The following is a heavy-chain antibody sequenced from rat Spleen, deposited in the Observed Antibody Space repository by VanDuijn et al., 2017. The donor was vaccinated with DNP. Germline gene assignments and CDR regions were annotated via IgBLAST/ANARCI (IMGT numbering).Heavy chain of an antibody. Sequence: EVQLVESGGGLVQPGRSLKLSCAASGFTFSDYYMAWVRQAPTKGLEWVAYIRYDGGSTYYGDSVKGRFTVSRDNAKDTLYLQINSLRSEDTATYYCARGSGGVRWYFDFWGPGTMVTVSS. J-gene: IGHJ1*01. V-gene: IGHV5-22*01. D-gene: IGHD1-4*01. CDR2: IRYDGGST. CDR1: GFTFSDYY. CDR3: ARGSGGVRWYFDF.